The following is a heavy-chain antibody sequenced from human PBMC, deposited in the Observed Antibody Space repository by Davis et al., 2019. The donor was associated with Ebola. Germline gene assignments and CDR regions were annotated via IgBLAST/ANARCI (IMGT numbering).Heavy chain of an antibody. Sequence: PSETLSLTCAVYGGSFSGYYWSWIRQPPGKGLEWIGEINHSGSTNYNPSLKSRVTISVDTSKNQFSLKLSSVTAADTAVYYCARGGYPRFQHWGQGTLVTVSS. CDR3: ARGGYPRFQH. CDR2: INHSGST. CDR1: GGSFSGYY. J-gene: IGHJ1*01. V-gene: IGHV4-34*01. D-gene: IGHD5-18*01.